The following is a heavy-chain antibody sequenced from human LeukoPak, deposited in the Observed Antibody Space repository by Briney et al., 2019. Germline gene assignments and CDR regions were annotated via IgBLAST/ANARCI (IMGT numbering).Heavy chain of an antibody. V-gene: IGHV4-59*01. CDR1: GGSISSYY. Sequence: SETLSLTCTVSGGSISSYYWSWIRQPPGKGLEWIGYIYYSGSTNYNPSLKSRVTISVDTSKNQSSLKLSSVTAADTAVYYCALTGYSGSYSAFDIWGQGTMVTVSS. D-gene: IGHD1-26*01. J-gene: IGHJ3*02. CDR3: ALTGYSGSYSAFDI. CDR2: IYYSGST.